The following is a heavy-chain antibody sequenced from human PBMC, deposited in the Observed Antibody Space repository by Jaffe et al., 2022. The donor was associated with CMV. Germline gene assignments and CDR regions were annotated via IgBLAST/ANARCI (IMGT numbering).Heavy chain of an antibody. CDR2: IIPILGIA. D-gene: IGHD3-10*01. CDR1: GGTFSSYA. V-gene: IGHV1-69*09. Sequence: QVQLVQSGAEVKKPGSSVKVSCKASGGTFSSYAISWVRQAPGQGLEWMGRIIPILGIANYAQKFQGRVTITADKSTSTAYMELSSLRSEDTAVYYCARVGLNYGSGSYVDYWGQGTLVTVSS. J-gene: IGHJ4*02. CDR3: ARVGLNYGSGSYVDY.